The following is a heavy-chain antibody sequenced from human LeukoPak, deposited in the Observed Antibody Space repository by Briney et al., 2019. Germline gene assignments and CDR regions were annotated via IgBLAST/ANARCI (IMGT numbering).Heavy chain of an antibody. D-gene: IGHD2-2*01. Sequence: GASVKVSCKASGGTFSSYAISWVRQAPGQGLEWMGGIIPIFGTANYAQKFQGRVTITADESTSTAYMELSRLRSDDTAVYYCASSDCSSTSCPPSYWGQGTLVTVSS. CDR2: IIPIFGTA. CDR3: ASSDCSSTSCPPSY. CDR1: GGTFSSYA. J-gene: IGHJ4*02. V-gene: IGHV1-69*01.